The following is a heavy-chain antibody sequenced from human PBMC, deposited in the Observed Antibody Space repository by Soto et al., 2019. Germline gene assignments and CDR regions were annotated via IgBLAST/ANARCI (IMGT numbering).Heavy chain of an antibody. V-gene: IGHV4-59*08. CDR2: IYYSGST. Sequence: QVQLQESVRGLVKPSETLSLTCTVSGGSISSYYWSWIRQPPGKGLEWIGYIYYSGSTNYNPSLKSRVTISVDTSKNQFSLKLSSVTAADTAVYYCARDLSGYGMDVWGQGTTVTVSS. CDR1: GGSISSYY. D-gene: IGHD3-16*02. CDR3: ARDLSGYGMDV. J-gene: IGHJ6*02.